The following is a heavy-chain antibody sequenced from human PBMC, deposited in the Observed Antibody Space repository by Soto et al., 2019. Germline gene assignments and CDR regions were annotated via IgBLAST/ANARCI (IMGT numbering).Heavy chain of an antibody. CDR3: ARVTYYYDSSGYQDWLDP. CDR1: GYTFTGYY. CDR2: INPNSGGT. J-gene: IGHJ5*02. V-gene: IGHV1-2*02. Sequence: GASVKVSCKASGYTFTGYYMHWVRQAPGQGLEWMGWINPNSGGTNYAQKFQGRVTMTRDTSISTAYMELSRLRSDDTAVYYCARVTYYYDSSGYQDWLDPWGQGTLVTVSS. D-gene: IGHD3-22*01.